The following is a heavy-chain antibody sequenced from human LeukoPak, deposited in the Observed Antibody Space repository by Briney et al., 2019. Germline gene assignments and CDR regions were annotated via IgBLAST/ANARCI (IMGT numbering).Heavy chain of an antibody. CDR3: ARGGSSVAS. CDR1: GGSFSGYY. J-gene: IGHJ4*02. Sequence: PSETLSLTCAVYGGSFSGYYWSWIRQPPGKGLEWIGEINHSGSTNYNPSLKSRVTISVDTSKNQFSLKLSSVTAADTAAYYCARGGSSVASWGQGTLVTVSS. D-gene: IGHD6-19*01. V-gene: IGHV4-34*01. CDR2: INHSGST.